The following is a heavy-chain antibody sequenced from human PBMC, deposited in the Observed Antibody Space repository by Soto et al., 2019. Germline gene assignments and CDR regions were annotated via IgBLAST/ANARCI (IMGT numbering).Heavy chain of an antibody. Sequence: QVQLVQSGAEVKKPGSSVTVSCKTSGGTFSKDAINWVRQSPGQGLEWMGLLIPVFGSPIYSQKFQGRIRISGDESTSTAFLDLSRLRSEDTAVYYCTRVLGYTFEPGKTRYYAMDVWGQGTTVSVSS. CDR1: GGTFSKDA. CDR2: LIPVFGSP. CDR3: TRVLGYTFEPGKTRYYAMDV. D-gene: IGHD3-16*01. J-gene: IGHJ6*02. V-gene: IGHV1-69*01.